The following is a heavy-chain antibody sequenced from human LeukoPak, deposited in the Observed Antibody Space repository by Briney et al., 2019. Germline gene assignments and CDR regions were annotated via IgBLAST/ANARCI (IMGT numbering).Heavy chain of an antibody. Sequence: ASVKVSCKASGYTFTGYYMHWVRQAPGQRLEWMGWINAGNGNTKYSQKFQGRVTITRDTSASTAYMELSSLRSEDTAVYYCARRHYHRGAFDIWGQGTMVTVSS. D-gene: IGHD3-10*01. V-gene: IGHV1-3*01. CDR2: INAGNGNT. CDR1: GYTFTGYY. CDR3: ARRHYHRGAFDI. J-gene: IGHJ3*02.